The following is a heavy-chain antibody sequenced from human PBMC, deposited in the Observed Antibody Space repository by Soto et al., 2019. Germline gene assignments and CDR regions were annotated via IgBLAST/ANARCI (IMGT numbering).Heavy chain of an antibody. D-gene: IGHD2-2*01. CDR2: IYYSGST. V-gene: IGHV4-59*08. Sequence: LSLTCTVSGGSISSYYWSWIRQPPGKGLEWIGHIYYSGSTNYNPSLKSRVTISVDTSKNQFSLKLSSVTAADTAVYYCARQSCSSTSCYSWVSWFDPWGQGTLVTISS. CDR3: ARQSCSSTSCYSWVSWFDP. J-gene: IGHJ5*02. CDR1: GGSISSYY.